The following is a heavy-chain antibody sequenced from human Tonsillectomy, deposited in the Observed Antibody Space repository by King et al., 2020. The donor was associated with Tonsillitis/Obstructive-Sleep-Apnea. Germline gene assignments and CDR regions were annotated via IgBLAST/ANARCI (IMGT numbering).Heavy chain of an antibody. CDR2: IYYSGST. CDR1: GGSISSYY. CDR3: AREVVPAATNYYYYVMDV. V-gene: IGHV4-59*01. D-gene: IGHD2-2*01. Sequence: QLQESGPGLVKPSETLSLTCTVSGGSISSYYWSWIRQPPGKGLEWIGYIYYSGSTNYNPSLKSRVTISVDTSKNQFSLKLSSVTAADTAVYYCAREVVPAATNYYYYVMDVWGQGTTVTVSS. J-gene: IGHJ6*02.